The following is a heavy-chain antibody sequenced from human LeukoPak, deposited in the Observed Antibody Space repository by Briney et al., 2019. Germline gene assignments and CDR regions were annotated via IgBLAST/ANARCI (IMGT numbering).Heavy chain of an antibody. D-gene: IGHD1-14*01. CDR3: ARVGPWVNPDYYYYYMDV. CDR2: IRSKAYGGTT. Sequence: GGSLRLSCTASGFTFGDYGLSWVRQAPGKGLEWVGFIRSKAYGGTTEYAASVKGRFTISRDDSKSIAYLQMNSLRAEDTAVYYCARVGPWVNPDYYYYYMDVWGKGTTVTVSS. J-gene: IGHJ6*03. CDR1: GFTFGDYG. V-gene: IGHV3-49*04.